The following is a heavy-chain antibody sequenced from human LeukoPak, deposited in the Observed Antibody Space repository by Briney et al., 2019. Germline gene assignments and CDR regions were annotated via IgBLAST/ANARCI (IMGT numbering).Heavy chain of an antibody. J-gene: IGHJ4*02. Sequence: NPSETLSLTCTVSGVSISSGSYYWSWVRQPAGKGLEWIGRIYTSGNTNYNPSLKGRVTISIDTSENQFSLKVRSVTAADTAVYYCARASALAFDYWGQGTLVTVSS. CDR2: IYTSGNT. CDR3: ARASALAFDY. CDR1: GVSISSGSYY. V-gene: IGHV4-61*02. D-gene: IGHD5-12*01.